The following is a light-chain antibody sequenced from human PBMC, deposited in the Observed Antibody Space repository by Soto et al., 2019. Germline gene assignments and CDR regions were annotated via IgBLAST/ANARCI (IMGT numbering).Light chain of an antibody. V-gene: IGLV2-14*01. Sequence: QSALTQPASVSGSPGQSITISCTGTSSDVGGYNYVSWYQQHPGKAPKLMIYDVSNRPSGVSTRFSGSKSGNTASLTISGLQAEDEADYYCSSYTSSRLYVFGTGTQLTVL. CDR3: SSYTSSRLYV. CDR1: SSDVGGYNY. J-gene: IGLJ1*01. CDR2: DVS.